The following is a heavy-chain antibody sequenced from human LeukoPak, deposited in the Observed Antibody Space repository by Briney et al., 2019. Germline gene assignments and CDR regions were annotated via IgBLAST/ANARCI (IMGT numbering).Heavy chain of an antibody. D-gene: IGHD3-22*01. CDR3: ARAGGTADYYDSSGYFVGPPPSDS. CDR2: IKQDGSEK. Sequence: GGSLRLSCAASGFTFSSYWMSWVRQAPGKGLEWVANIKQDGSEKYYVDSVKGRFTISRDNAKNSLYLQMNSLRAEDTAVYYCARAGGTADYYDSSGYFVGPPPSDSWGQGTLVTVSS. V-gene: IGHV3-7*01. J-gene: IGHJ4*02. CDR1: GFTFSSYW.